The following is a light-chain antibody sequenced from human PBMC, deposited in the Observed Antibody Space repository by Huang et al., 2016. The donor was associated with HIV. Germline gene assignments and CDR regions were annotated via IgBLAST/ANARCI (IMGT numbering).Light chain of an antibody. Sequence: DIVMTQTPLSLSVTPGQPASISCKSSQSLLHSNRKTFLYWYLQKPGQSPQLLMYELSSRFSGVSDRFTGSGSTTDFTLKISRVEAEDVGVYYCMQGLYSPYTFGQGTKLEIK. CDR2: ELS. V-gene: IGKV2-29*02. CDR3: MQGLYSPYT. CDR1: QSLLHSNRKTF. J-gene: IGKJ2*01.